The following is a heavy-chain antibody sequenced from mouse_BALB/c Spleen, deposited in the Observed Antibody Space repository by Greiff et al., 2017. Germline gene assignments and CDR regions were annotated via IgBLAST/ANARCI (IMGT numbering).Heavy chain of an antibody. CDR3: ARDYGSSYVYFDY. CDR2: ISSGGST. J-gene: IGHJ2*01. D-gene: IGHD1-1*01. V-gene: IGHV5-6-5*01. CDR1: GFTFSSYA. Sequence: DVQLVESGGGLVKPGGSLKLSCAASGFTFSSYAMSWVRQTPEKRLEWVASISSGGSTYYPDSVKGRFTISRDNARNILYLQMSSLRSEDTAMYYCARDYGSSYVYFDYWGQGTTLTVSS.